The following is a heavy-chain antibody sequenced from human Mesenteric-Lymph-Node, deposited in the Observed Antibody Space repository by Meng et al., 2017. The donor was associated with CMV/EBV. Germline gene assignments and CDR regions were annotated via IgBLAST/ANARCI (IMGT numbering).Heavy chain of an antibody. V-gene: IGHV3-21*01. Sequence: GESLKISCAASGFTFSSYSMNWVRQVPGKGLEWVSSISSSSSYIYYADSVKGRFTISRDNSKNTLYLQMNSLRAEDTAVYYCARDRETPIDYWGQGTLVTVSS. CDR1: GFTFSSYS. J-gene: IGHJ4*02. CDR2: ISSSSSYI. CDR3: ARDRETPIDY.